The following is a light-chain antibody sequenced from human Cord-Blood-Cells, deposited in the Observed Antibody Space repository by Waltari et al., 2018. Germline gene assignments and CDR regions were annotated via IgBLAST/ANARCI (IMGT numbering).Light chain of an antibody. CDR1: QSVSSSY. Sequence: EIVLTQSPGTLSLSPGERATLSCRASQSVSSSYLAWYQQKPGQAPRLLIYGASSRATGIPDRFIGSGSGTDFTLTISRLEPEDFAVYYCQQYGCSPLTFGGGTKVEIK. CDR2: GAS. J-gene: IGKJ4*01. V-gene: IGKV3-20*01. CDR3: QQYGCSPLT.